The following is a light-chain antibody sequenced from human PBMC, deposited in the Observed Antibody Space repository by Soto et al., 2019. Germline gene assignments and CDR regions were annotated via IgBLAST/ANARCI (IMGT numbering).Light chain of an antibody. CDR3: QQSYSTPIT. V-gene: IGKV1-39*01. J-gene: IGKJ5*01. CDR2: GAS. CDR1: QTISIF. Sequence: DIKMNHSPSSLSASVRDRVTITCRASQTISIFLNWYQQKPGKAPKLLIYGASTLQGGVPSRFSDSGSGTDFTLTISRLQPEDFATYYCQQSYSTPITFGQGTRLEIK.